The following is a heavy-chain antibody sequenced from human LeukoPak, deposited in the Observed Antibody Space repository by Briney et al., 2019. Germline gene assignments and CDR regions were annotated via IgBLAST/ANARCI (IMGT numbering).Heavy chain of an antibody. CDR3: ARVRGGYCSSTSCSHGMDY. D-gene: IGHD2-2*01. V-gene: IGHV3-7*01. CDR2: IKQDGSEK. Sequence: PGGSLRLSCAASGFTFSSYWMSWVRQAPGKGLEWVANIKQDGSEKDYVDSVKRRFTISRDNAKNSLYLQMNSLRAEDTAVYYCARVRGGYCSSTSCSHGMDYWGQGTLVTVSS. CDR1: GFTFSSYW. J-gene: IGHJ4*02.